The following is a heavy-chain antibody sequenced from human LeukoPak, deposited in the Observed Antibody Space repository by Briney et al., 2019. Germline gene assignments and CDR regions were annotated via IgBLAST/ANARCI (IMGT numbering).Heavy chain of an antibody. CDR1: GYTFTSYD. CDR2: MNPNSGNT. CDR3: ARGLLTVTTLRYYYGMDV. D-gene: IGHD4-17*01. V-gene: IGHV1-8*01. Sequence: GASVKVSCKASGYTFTSYDINWVRQATGQGLEGMGWMNPNSGNTGYAQKFQGRVTMTRNTSISTAYMELSSLRSEDTAVYYCARGLLTVTTLRYYYGMDVWGQGTTVTVSS. J-gene: IGHJ6*02.